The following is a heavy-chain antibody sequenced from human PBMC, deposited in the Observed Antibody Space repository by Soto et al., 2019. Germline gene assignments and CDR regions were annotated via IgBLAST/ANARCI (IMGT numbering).Heavy chain of an antibody. J-gene: IGHJ4*02. D-gene: IGHD4-17*01. Sequence: GWSLRLSCAASGFTFNRFALHWVRQAPGKGLEWLAVILYDGGNKFYADSVTGRFTISRDNFKNMLYLEMNSLRVEDTAVYYCARNVYGVYPFDNWGQGTLVTVSS. CDR2: ILYDGGNK. CDR3: ARNVYGVYPFDN. V-gene: IGHV3-30-3*01. CDR1: GFTFNRFA.